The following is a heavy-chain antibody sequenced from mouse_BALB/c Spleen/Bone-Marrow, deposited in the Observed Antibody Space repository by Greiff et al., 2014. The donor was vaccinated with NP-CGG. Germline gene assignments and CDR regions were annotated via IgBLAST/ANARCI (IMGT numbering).Heavy chain of an antibody. CDR2: ISGGGSYT. D-gene: IGHD2-4*01. CDR3: ARHAYYDQTEVSFVY. CDR1: GFSFNSYG. J-gene: IGHJ3*01. Sequence: EVMLVESGGGLVKSGGSLKLSCAASGFSFNSYGMSWVRQTPEKRLEWVATISGGGSYTFYPDSVEGRFTTSRDNAKNNLYLQLSSLRSEDTALYYCARHAYYDQTEVSFVYWGQGTLVTVSA. V-gene: IGHV5-9-2*01.